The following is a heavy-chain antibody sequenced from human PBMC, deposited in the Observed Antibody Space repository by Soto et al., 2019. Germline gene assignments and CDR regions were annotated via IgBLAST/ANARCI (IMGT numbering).Heavy chain of an antibody. CDR1: GGSISSGGYS. J-gene: IGHJ4*02. D-gene: IGHD5-18*01. CDR3: ARAEWDSYGSYYFDY. V-gene: IGHV4-30-2*01. CDR2: IYHSGST. Sequence: SLTCAVSGGSISSGGYSWSWIRQPPGKGLEWIGYIYHSGSTYYNPSLKSRVTISVDRSKNQFSLKLSSVTAADTAVYYCARAEWDSYGSYYFDYWGKGTLVTVSS.